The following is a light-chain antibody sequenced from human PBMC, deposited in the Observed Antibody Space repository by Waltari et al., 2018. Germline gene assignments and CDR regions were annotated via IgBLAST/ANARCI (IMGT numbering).Light chain of an antibody. CDR3: QQRRSWPLT. CDR2: DTS. Sequence: DIVLTQSPAILSLSPGERASLSCRASQSVTNYLAWYQQKPGQAPRLLIYDTSNRATGIPARFSGSGFGTDFTLTISSLEPEDFAVYYCQQRRSWPLTFGGGTKVEI. CDR1: QSVTNY. V-gene: IGKV3-11*01. J-gene: IGKJ4*01.